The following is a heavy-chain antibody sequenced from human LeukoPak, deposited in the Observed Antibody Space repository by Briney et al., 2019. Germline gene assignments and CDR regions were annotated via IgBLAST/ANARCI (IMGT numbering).Heavy chain of an antibody. CDR1: GFSFSSYW. CDR2: LNSDETST. D-gene: IGHD6-6*01. V-gene: IGHV3-74*01. J-gene: IGHJ3*01. CDR3: ARDVVLRSGTPNQN. Sequence: GGSLRLSRAASGFSFSSYWMHWVRQAPGKGLVCVSRLNSDETSTSYADSVKGRFTISRDNAKNTLYLQINSLRVGNTALYCCARDVVLRSGTPNQNWGQGTMVTVSS.